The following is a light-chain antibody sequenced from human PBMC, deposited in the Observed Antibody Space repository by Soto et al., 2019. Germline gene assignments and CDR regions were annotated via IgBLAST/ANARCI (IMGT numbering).Light chain of an antibody. Sequence: QSVLTQPASVSGSPGQSITISCTGTSSDVCGYNFVSWYQQHPGKAPKLIIYNVFNRPSRVSNRFSGPKSGNTASLTISGLQAEDDADYYCSSYTSNSSVFGTGTKVTVL. CDR2: NVF. V-gene: IGLV2-14*01. CDR3: SSYTSNSSV. CDR1: SSDVCGYNF. J-gene: IGLJ1*01.